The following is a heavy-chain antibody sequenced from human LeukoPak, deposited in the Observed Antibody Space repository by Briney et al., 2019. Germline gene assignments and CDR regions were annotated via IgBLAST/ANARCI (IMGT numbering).Heavy chain of an antibody. D-gene: IGHD3-9*01. J-gene: IGHJ6*04. CDR2: IIPIFGTA. Sequence: SVKVSCKASGGTFSSYAISWVRQAPGQGLEWMGGIIPIFGTANYAQKFQGRVTITADESTSTAYLELSSLRSEDTAVYYCARGPLDYDILTGPYGMDVWGKGTTVTVSS. V-gene: IGHV1-69*01. CDR1: GGTFSSYA. CDR3: ARGPLDYDILTGPYGMDV.